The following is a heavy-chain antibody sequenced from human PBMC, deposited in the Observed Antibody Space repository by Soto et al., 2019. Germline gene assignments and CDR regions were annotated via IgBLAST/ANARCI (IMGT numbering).Heavy chain of an antibody. CDR3: ATVNTIFGGKVGYYYYYGMDV. CDR1: GGTFSSYA. CDR2: IIPIFGTA. Sequence: QVQLVQSGAEVKKPGSSVKVSCKASGGTFSSYAISWVRQAPGQGLEWMGGIIPIFGTANYAQKFQGRVTITADKSTRTASMEQSSLRSEDTAVSYCATVNTIFGGKVGYYYYYGMDVWGQGTTVTVSS. J-gene: IGHJ6*02. D-gene: IGHD3-3*01. V-gene: IGHV1-69*06.